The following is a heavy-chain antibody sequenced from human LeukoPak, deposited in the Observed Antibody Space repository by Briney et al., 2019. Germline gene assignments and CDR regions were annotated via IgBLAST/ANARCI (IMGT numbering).Heavy chain of an antibody. V-gene: IGHV3-30*02. CDR2: IRYDGSNK. CDR3: ARESNNWFDP. Sequence: GGSLRLSCTASGFTFSSYGMHWVRQAPGKGREWVAFIRYDGSNKYYAESVKGQFTISRDNSKNTLYLQMNSLRSEDTAVYYCARESNNWFDPWGQGTLVTVSS. CDR1: GFTFSSYG. J-gene: IGHJ5*02.